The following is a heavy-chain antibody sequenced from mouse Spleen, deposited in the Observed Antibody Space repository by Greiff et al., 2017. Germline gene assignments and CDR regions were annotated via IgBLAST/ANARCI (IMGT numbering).Heavy chain of an antibody. CDR1: GYTFTSYW. V-gene: IGHV1-7*01. CDR3: ARFGYYGSSNFDY. CDR2: INPSTGYT. J-gene: IGHJ2*01. Sequence: QVQLQQSGAELAKPGASVKMSCKASGYTFTSYWMHWVKQRPGQGLEWIGYINPSTGYTEYNQKFKGKATLTADKSSSTAYMQLSSLTSEDSAVYFCARFGYYGSSNFDYWGQGTTRTVSS. D-gene: IGHD1-1*01.